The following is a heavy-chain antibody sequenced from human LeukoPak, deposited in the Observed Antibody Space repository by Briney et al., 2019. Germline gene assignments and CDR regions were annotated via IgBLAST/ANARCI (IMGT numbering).Heavy chain of an antibody. Sequence: SETLSLTCTVSGGSISTSSYYWGWIRQPPGKGLEWIGTIYSSGNTYYNPSLKSRVTISVDTSKNQFSLNLSSVTAADTALYYCARGGNSSPKGRPSHSWYFDLWGRGTPVTVSS. D-gene: IGHD6-13*01. CDR1: GGSISTSSYY. CDR3: ARGGNSSPKGRPSHSWYFDL. J-gene: IGHJ2*01. CDR2: IYSSGNT. V-gene: IGHV4-39*01.